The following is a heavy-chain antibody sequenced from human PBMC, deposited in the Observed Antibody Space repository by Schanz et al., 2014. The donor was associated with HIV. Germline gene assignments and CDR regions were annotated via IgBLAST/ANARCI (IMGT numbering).Heavy chain of an antibody. V-gene: IGHV4-34*01. D-gene: IGHD3-3*01. CDR2: INHSGGT. J-gene: IGHJ4*02. Sequence: QVQLQQWGAGLLKPSETLSLTCAVYGGSFSGYSWSWIRQPPGKGLEWIGEINHSGGTNYNPSLKSGVPFSVNPPKKQSSLKLRSVTAADTAVYYCAHYDFWSGVHYFDNWGQGTLVTVSS. CDR1: GGSFSGYS. CDR3: AHYDFWSGVHYFDN.